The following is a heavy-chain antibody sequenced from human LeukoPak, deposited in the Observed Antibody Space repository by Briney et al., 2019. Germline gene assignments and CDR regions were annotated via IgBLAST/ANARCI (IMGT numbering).Heavy chain of an antibody. V-gene: IGHV3-33*01. Sequence: GGSLRLSCAASGFTFSSYGMHWVRQAPGKGLEWVAVIWYDGSNKYYADSVKGRFTISRDNSKNTLYLQMNSLRAEDTAVYYGARAIAAGGTYWFDPWGQGTLVTVS. CDR2: IWYDGSNK. D-gene: IGHD6-13*01. CDR1: GFTFSSYG. J-gene: IGHJ5*02. CDR3: ARAIAAGGTYWFDP.